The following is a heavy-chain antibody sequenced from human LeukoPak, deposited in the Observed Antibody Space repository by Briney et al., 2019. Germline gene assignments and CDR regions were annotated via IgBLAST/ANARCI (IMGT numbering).Heavy chain of an antibody. CDR1: GFTVSSNY. CDR3: ASRVADYDSSGYYYQGNDY. V-gene: IGHV3-53*01. CDR2: IYSGGST. J-gene: IGHJ4*02. D-gene: IGHD3-22*01. Sequence: GGSLRLSCAASGFTVSSNYMSWVRQAPGKGLEWVSVIYSGGSTYYADSVKGRFTISRDNSKNTLYLQMNSLRAEDTAVYYCASRVADYDSSGYYYQGNDYWGQGTLVTVSS.